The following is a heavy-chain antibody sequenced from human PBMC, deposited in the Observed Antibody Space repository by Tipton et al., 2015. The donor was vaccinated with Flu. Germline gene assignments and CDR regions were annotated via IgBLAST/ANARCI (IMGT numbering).Heavy chain of an antibody. CDR1: GGSISSYY. D-gene: IGHD1-26*01. J-gene: IGHJ4*02. Sequence: TLSLTCTVSGGSISSYYCTWIRQSPGKGLEWIGYLYYTGGTNYNPSLKSRVTISADTSKNQFSLKLISVTAADTAVYYCAVPRSGTVPFDYWGQGTLVTVSS. CDR3: AVPRSGTVPFDY. V-gene: IGHV4-59*01. CDR2: LYYTGGT.